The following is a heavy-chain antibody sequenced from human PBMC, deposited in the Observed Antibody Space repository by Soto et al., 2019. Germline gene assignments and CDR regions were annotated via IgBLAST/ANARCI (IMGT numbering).Heavy chain of an antibody. CDR3: ARTTDWNYVDYWFDP. CDR1: GGSISSYY. CDR2: IYYSGST. D-gene: IGHD1-7*01. J-gene: IGHJ5*02. Sequence: LETLSLTCTVSGGSISSYYWSWIRQPPGKGLEWIGYIYYSGSTNYNPSLKSRVTISVDTSKNQFSLKLSSVTAADTAVYYCARTTDWNYVDYWFDPWGQGTLVNVSS. V-gene: IGHV4-59*01.